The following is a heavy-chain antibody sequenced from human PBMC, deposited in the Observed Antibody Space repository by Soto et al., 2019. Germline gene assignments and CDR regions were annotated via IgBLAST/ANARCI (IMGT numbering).Heavy chain of an antibody. CDR2: IYHSGST. CDR3: ARASSLRRYGSGSYYHSPTYFDY. D-gene: IGHD3-10*01. CDR1: SGSISSSNW. J-gene: IGHJ4*02. Sequence: SETLSLTCAVSSGSISSSNWWSWVRQPPGKGLEWIGEIYHSGSTNYNPSLKSRVTISVDKSKNQFSLKLSSVTDADTAGYYCARASSLRRYGSGSYYHSPTYFDYWGQGTLVTVSS. V-gene: IGHV4-4*02.